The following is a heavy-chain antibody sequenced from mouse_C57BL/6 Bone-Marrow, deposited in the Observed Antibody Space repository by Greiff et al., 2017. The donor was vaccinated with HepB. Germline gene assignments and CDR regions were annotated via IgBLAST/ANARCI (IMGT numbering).Heavy chain of an antibody. CDR2: IDPEDGDT. CDR1: GFNIKDYY. D-gene: IGHD1-1*01. CDR3: TTAHYYGSSYEDD. V-gene: IGHV14-1*01. Sequence: VQLQQSGAELVRPGASVKLSCTASGFNIKDYYMHWVKQRPEQGLEWIGRIDPEDGDTEYAPKFQGKATMTADTSSNTAYLQLSSLTSEDTAVYYCTTAHYYGSSYEDDWGQGTTLTVSS. J-gene: IGHJ2*01.